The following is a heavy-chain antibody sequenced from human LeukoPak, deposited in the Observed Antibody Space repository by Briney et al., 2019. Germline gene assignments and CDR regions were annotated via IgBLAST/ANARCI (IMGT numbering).Heavy chain of an antibody. CDR2: INHSGST. V-gene: IGHV4-34*01. J-gene: IGHJ5*02. CDR3: ASDDIAVRWFDP. D-gene: IGHD6-19*01. Sequence: SETLSLTCAVYGGSFSGYYWSWIRQPPGKGLEWIGEINHSGSTNYNPSLKSRVTISVDTSKNQFSLKLSSVTAADTAVYYCASDDIAVRWFDPWGQGTLVTVSS. CDR1: GGSFSGYY.